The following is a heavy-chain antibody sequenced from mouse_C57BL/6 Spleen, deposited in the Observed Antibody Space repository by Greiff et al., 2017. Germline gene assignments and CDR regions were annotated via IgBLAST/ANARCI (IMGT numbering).Heavy chain of an antibody. CDR3: TTDCYVSPFAY. CDR1: GFNIKDYY. D-gene: IGHD1-1*01. J-gene: IGHJ3*01. CDR2: IDPEDGDT. V-gene: IGHV14-1*01. Sequence: EVQLQQSGAELVRPGASVKLSCTASGFNIKDYYMHWVKQRPEQGLEWIGRIDPEDGDTEYAPKFQGKATMSADTSTNPAYLQLSSLTSEDTAVYYCTTDCYVSPFAYWGQGTLVTVSA.